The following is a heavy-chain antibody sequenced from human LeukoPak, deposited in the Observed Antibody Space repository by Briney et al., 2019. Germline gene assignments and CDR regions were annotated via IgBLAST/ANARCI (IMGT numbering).Heavy chain of an antibody. Sequence: GGSLRLSCAASGFTVSSNYMSWVRQAPGKGLEWVSVIYSGGSTYYADSVKGRFTISRDNSKSTLYLQMNSLRAEDTAVYYCARTTKDSSGYYYDDYWGQGTLVTVSS. CDR3: ARTTKDSSGYYYDDY. CDR1: GFTVSSNY. D-gene: IGHD3-22*01. J-gene: IGHJ4*02. CDR2: IYSGGST. V-gene: IGHV3-53*01.